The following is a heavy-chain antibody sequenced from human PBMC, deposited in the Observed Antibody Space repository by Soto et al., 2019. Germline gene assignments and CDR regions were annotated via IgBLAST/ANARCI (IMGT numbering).Heavy chain of an antibody. J-gene: IGHJ4*02. Sequence: GGSLRLSCAASGFTFSSYAMHWVRQAPGKGLEWVAVISYDGSNKYYADSVKGRSTIPRDNSKNTLYLQMNSLRAEDTAVYYCARDPDSGSYDYWGQGTLVTVSS. D-gene: IGHD1-26*01. CDR1: GFTFSSYA. CDR3: ARDPDSGSYDY. CDR2: ISYDGSNK. V-gene: IGHV3-30-3*01.